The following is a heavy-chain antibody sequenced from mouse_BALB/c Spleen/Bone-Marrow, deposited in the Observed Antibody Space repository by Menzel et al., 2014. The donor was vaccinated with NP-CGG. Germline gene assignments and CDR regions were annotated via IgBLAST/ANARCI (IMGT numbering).Heavy chain of an antibody. D-gene: IGHD1-1*02. V-gene: IGHV2-2*02. J-gene: IGHJ4*01. CDR3: VRKGSFGNYAMDY. Sequence: VQLQQSGPGLVQPSQSLSITCTVSGFSLNSYGVHWVRQSPVKGLEWLGVIWSGGSTDYNAAFISRLSISKDNSKSQVFFKMNSLQPSDTAIYYCVRKGSFGNYAMDYWGQGTSVTVSS. CDR1: GFSLNSYG. CDR2: IWSGGST.